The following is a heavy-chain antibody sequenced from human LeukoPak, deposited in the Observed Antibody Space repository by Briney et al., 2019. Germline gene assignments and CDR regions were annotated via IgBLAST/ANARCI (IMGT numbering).Heavy chain of an antibody. J-gene: IGHJ4*02. CDR1: GDSVSSINGA. CDR2: TYYRSKWYS. Sequence: SQTLSLTCAISGDSVSSINGAWNWVRQSPSRGLEWLGRTYYRSKWYSDYAVPIQGRMSINPDTSKNQFTLHLFSVTPDDTAVYYCARDVATAGWYTFDYWGQGTRVTVSS. D-gene: IGHD6-19*01. CDR3: ARDVATAGWYTFDY. V-gene: IGHV6-1*01.